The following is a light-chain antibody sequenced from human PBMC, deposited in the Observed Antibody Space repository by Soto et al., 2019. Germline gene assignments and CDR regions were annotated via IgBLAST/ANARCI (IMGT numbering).Light chain of an antibody. V-gene: IGKV3-20*01. CDR3: LQYDTAPRT. CDR2: GAS. J-gene: IGKJ1*01. CDR1: QDITTKR. Sequence: EIVLTQSPGTLSLSPGERASLSCRASQDITTKRLAWYQQKPGHTPRLLIYGASNRAPGIPDRFSGSGSGTDFTLTISGVGPEDFAVYYCLQYDTAPRTFGQGPKVDIK.